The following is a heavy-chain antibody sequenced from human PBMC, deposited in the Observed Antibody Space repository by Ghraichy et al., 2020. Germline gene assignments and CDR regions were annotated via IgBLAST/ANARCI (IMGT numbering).Heavy chain of an antibody. CDR3: ARDAYGSGSHYDYYYGIDV. Sequence: GSLRLSCAASGFTFSSYAMSWVRQAPGKGLEWVSVIGGSAGDTYYADSVKGRFTISRDNSKNTVYLRMNSLGAEDTAVYYCARDAYGSGSHYDYYYGIDVWGQGTTVTVSS. V-gene: IGHV3-23*01. CDR2: IGGSAGDT. D-gene: IGHD3-10*01. CDR1: GFTFSSYA. J-gene: IGHJ6*02.